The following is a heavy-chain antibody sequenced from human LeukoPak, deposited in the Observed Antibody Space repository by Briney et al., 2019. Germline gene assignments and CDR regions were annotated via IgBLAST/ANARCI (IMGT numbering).Heavy chain of an antibody. CDR1: GFTFSSYG. CDR2: IWYDGSNK. Sequence: PGGSLRLSCAASGFTFSSYGMHWVRQAPGKGLEWVAVIWYDGSNKYYADSVKGRFTISRDNSKNTLYLQMNSLRAEDTAVYYCAAGGGGWYFHYYYYGMDVWGQGTTVTVSS. J-gene: IGHJ6*02. D-gene: IGHD6-19*01. CDR3: AAGGGGWYFHYYYYGMDV. V-gene: IGHV3-33*01.